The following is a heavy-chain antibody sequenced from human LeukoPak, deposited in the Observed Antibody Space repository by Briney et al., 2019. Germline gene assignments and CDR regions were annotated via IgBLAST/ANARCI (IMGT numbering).Heavy chain of an antibody. CDR1: GFTFSSYG. CDR3: ARGGYCSAGSCYWDIDY. Sequence: LPGGSLRLSCAASGFTFSSYGMHWVRQAPGKGLEWVAVIWYDGSNKYYADSVKGRFTISRDNSMNALYLQMSSLRAEDTAVYYCARGGYCSAGSCYWDIDYWGQGTLVAVSS. V-gene: IGHV3-33*01. D-gene: IGHD2-15*01. J-gene: IGHJ4*02. CDR2: IWYDGSNK.